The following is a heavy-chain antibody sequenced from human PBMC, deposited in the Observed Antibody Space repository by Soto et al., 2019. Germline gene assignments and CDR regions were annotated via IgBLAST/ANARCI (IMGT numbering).Heavy chain of an antibody. J-gene: IGHJ3*02. CDR2: ISGGGDST. Sequence: EVQLLESGGGLVQPGGSLRLSCAASGFTFSSYAMIWVRQAPGKGLEWVSVISGGGDSTYNVDSVKGRFTISRDNPKNTLYLQMNSLRAEDTAVYYCAKKSGYDALDIWGQGTMVIVSS. V-gene: IGHV3-23*01. CDR1: GFTFSSYA. D-gene: IGHD6-13*01. CDR3: AKKSGYDALDI.